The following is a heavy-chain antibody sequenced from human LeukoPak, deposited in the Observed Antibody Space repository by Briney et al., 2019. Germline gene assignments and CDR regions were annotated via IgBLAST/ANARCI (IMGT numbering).Heavy chain of an antibody. D-gene: IGHD1-26*01. CDR1: GYTFASYG. V-gene: IGHV1-2*02. Sequence: ASVKVSCKASGYTFASYGISWVRQAPGQGLEWMGWINPNSGGTNYAQKFQARVTMTRDTSISTAYMELSRLISDDTAVYYCAREVTSSGSSLDYWGQGTLVTVSS. CDR3: AREVTSSGSSLDY. CDR2: INPNSGGT. J-gene: IGHJ4*02.